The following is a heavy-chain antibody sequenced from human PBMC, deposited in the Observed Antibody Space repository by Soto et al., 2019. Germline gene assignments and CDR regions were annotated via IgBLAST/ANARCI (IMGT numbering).Heavy chain of an antibody. Sequence: PGGSLRLSCAASGFTFSSYGMHWVRRAPGKGLEWVAVIWYDGSNKYYADSVKGRFTISGDNSKNTLYLQMNSLRAEDTAVYYCARNPTGRVGFQHWGQGTLVTVSS. D-gene: IGHD3-10*01. J-gene: IGHJ1*01. CDR1: GFTFSSYG. V-gene: IGHV3-33*01. CDR2: IWYDGSNK. CDR3: ARNPTGRVGFQH.